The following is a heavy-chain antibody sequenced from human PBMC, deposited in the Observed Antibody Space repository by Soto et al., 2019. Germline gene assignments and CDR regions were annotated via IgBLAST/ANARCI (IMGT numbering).Heavy chain of an antibody. J-gene: IGHJ4*02. CDR2: ISFNATNG. D-gene: IGHD2-8*02. Sequence: PGGSLRLSCAASGFTFSHFAMHWVRQAPGKGLEWISVISFNATNGFFADSVKGRFSISRDNSANRLYLQMTNLRPEDTAIYYFAKGQGSGIWNWWLILPGSGHWGQGNPVTVSS. CDR1: GFTFSHFA. CDR3: AKGQGSGIWNWWLILPGSGH. V-gene: IGHV3-30-3*01.